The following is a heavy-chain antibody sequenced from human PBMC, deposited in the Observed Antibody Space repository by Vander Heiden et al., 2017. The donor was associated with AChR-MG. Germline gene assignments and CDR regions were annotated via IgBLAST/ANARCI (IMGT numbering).Heavy chain of an antibody. CDR3: ARRRIYEAAAGGNYYYYMDV. V-gene: IGHV5-51*01. CDR1: GHSFTSYW. Sequence: EVQLLQSGAEVKKPGASLKISCTGSGHSFTSYWNGWVRQMPGKGLEWMGIIYPGDSDTRYSPSFQGQVTISADKSISTAYLQWSSLKASDTAMYYCARRRIYEAAAGGNYYYYMDVWGKGTTVTVSS. CDR2: IYPGDSDT. J-gene: IGHJ6*03. D-gene: IGHD6-13*01.